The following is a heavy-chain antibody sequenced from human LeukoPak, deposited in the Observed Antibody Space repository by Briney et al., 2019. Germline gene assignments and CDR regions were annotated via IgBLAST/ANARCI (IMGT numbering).Heavy chain of an antibody. Sequence: SETLSLTCTVSGGSISSYYWSWIRQPAGKGLEWIGRIYTSGSTNYNPPLKSRVTMSVDTSKNQFSLKLSSVTAADTAVYYCATHDFWSGHSSSAFDIWGQGTMVTVSS. J-gene: IGHJ3*02. CDR1: GGSISSYY. V-gene: IGHV4-4*07. D-gene: IGHD3-3*01. CDR2: IYTSGST. CDR3: ATHDFWSGHSSSAFDI.